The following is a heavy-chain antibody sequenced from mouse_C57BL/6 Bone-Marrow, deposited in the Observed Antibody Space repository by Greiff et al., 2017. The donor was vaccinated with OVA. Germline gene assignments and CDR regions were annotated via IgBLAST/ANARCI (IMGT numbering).Heavy chain of an antibody. Sequence: EVKLVESGGGLVQPGGSMKLSCAASGFTFSDAWMDWVRQSPEKGLEWVAEIRNKANNHATYYAESVKGRFTISRDDSKSSVYLQMNSLRAEDTGIYYCTRPGAYYSSWFAYWGQGTLVTVSA. V-gene: IGHV6-6*01. D-gene: IGHD2-12*01. J-gene: IGHJ3*01. CDR3: TRPGAYYSSWFAY. CDR1: GFTFSDAW. CDR2: IRNKANNHAT.